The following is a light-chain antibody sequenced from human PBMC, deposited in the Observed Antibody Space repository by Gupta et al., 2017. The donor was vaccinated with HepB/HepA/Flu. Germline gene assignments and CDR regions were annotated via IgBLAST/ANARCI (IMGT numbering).Light chain of an antibody. Sequence: QSVLTQPPSVSAAPGQKVTISCSGSNSNIGKNYVSWYQHIPGTASRLLIYDNNKRPSGIPDRFSASKSGTSATLAITGLQTGDEADYYCGTWDSSLSGGRLFGGGTKVTVL. CDR1: NSNIGKNY. CDR3: GTWDSSLSGGRL. J-gene: IGLJ2*01. V-gene: IGLV1-51*01. CDR2: DNN.